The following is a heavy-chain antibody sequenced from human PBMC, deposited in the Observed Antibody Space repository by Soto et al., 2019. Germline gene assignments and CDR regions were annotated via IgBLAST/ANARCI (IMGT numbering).Heavy chain of an antibody. CDR2: IDPSDSYT. CDR1: GYSFTSYW. D-gene: IGHD3-10*01. CDR3: ASPIPVLLWFGELHPRDYYGMDV. Sequence: PGESLKISCKGSGYSFTSYWISWVRQMPGKGLEWMGRIDPSDSYTNYSPSFQGHVTISADKSISTAYLQWSSLKASDTAMYYCASPIPVLLWFGELHPRDYYGMDVWGQGTTVTVSS. J-gene: IGHJ6*02. V-gene: IGHV5-10-1*01.